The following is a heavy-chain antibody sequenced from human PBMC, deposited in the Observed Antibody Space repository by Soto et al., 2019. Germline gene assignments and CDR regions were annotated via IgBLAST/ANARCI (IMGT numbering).Heavy chain of an antibody. J-gene: IGHJ4*02. V-gene: IGHV5-10-1*01. CDR3: ARVSGSWFDF. CDR2: IDPSDSYT. CDR1: GYSFTTYW. D-gene: IGHD3-10*01. Sequence: GGSLKISCKGSGYSFTTYWISWVRQMSGKGLEWMGRIDPSDSYTKYSPSFQGHVTISADKSISTAYLQWSDLKATDTAIYYCARVSGSWFDFWGQGALVTVSS.